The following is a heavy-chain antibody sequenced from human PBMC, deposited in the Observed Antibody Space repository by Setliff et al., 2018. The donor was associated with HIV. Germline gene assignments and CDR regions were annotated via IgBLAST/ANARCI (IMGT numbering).Heavy chain of an antibody. CDR1: GFTFGDYA. V-gene: IGHV3-73*01. CDR2: IRSKANSYAT. Sequence: GGSLRLSCTASGFTFGDYAMSWVRQAPGKGLEWVGFIRSKANSYATEYAASVKGRFTISRDDSKNTAYLQMNSLKTDDTAMYYCSGWKGDYYDSSGINGYWGQGTLVTVSS. D-gene: IGHD3-22*01. J-gene: IGHJ4*02. CDR3: SGWKGDYYDSSGINGY.